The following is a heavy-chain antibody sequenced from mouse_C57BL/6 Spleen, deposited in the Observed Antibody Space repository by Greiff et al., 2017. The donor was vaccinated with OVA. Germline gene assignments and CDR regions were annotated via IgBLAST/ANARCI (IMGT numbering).Heavy chain of an antibody. J-gene: IGHJ4*01. CDR2: ISYDGSN. V-gene: IGHV3-6*01. D-gene: IGHD3-2*02. Sequence: EVKLVESGPGLVKPSQSLSLTCSVTGYSITSGYYWNWIRQFPGNKLEWMGYISYDGSNNYNPSLKNRISITRDTSKNQFFLKLNSVTTEDTATYYCAREEGSSGYVDYAMDYWGQGTSVTVSS. CDR1: GYSITSGYY. CDR3: AREEGSSGYVDYAMDY.